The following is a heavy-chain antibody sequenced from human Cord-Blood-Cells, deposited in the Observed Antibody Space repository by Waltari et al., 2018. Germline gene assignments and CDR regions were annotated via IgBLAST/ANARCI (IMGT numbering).Heavy chain of an antibody. Sequence: QLQLRVSCPRMVKPPETVPLTRSVPGRSFISSSSYWGWIRQPQAKGLEWIGSIYYSGSTYYNPSLKSRVTISVDTSKNQFSLKLSSVTAADTAVYYCARLVAVAGLGPLDAFDIWGQGTMVTVSS. CDR2: IYYSGST. D-gene: IGHD6-19*01. CDR3: ARLVAVAGLGPLDAFDI. V-gene: IGHV4-39*01. CDR1: GRSFISSSSY. J-gene: IGHJ3*02.